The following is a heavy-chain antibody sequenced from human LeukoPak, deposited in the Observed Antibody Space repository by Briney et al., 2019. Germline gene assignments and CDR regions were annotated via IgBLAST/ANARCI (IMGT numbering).Heavy chain of an antibody. V-gene: IGHV5-51*01. CDR2: IYPGDSDT. J-gene: IGHJ6*03. Sequence: GESLKISCQGSGYSFTSYWNGWVRQMPGKGLEWMGIIYPGDSDTRYSPSFQGQVTISADKSISTAYLQWSSLKASDTAMYYCARLTTGTHYYYYYMDVWGKGTTVTVSS. CDR3: ARLTTGTHYYYYYMDV. D-gene: IGHD1-1*01. CDR1: GYSFTSYW.